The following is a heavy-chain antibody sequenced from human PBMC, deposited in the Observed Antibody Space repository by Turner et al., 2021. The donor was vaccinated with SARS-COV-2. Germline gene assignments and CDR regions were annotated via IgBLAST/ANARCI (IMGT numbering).Heavy chain of an antibody. Sequence: QLQLQESGPGLVKPSETLSLTCTVPGGSISSSSYHWGWIRQPPGKGLEWIGSIYYSGSTSYNPSLKSRVTISVDTSKNQFSLKLSSVTAADTAVYYCARHWEVAAAAYLARFDPWGQGTLVTVSS. CDR3: ARHWEVAAAAYLARFDP. CDR2: IYYSGST. CDR1: GGSISSSSYH. V-gene: IGHV4-39*01. J-gene: IGHJ5*02. D-gene: IGHD6-13*01.